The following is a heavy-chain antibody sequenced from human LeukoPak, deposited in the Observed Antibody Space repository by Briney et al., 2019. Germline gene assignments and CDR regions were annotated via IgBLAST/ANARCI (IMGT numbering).Heavy chain of an antibody. D-gene: IGHD4-17*01. CDR1: GYTFTDNY. CDR3: AREYPRTTTVTHKYFDY. CDR2: IIPIFGTA. V-gene: IGHV1-69*13. J-gene: IGHJ4*02. Sequence: SAKVSCAASGYTFTDNYIHWVRQAPGQGLEWMGGIIPIFGTANYAQKFQGRVTITADEPTSTAYMELSSLRSEDTAVYYCAREYPRTTTVTHKYFDYWGQGTLVTVSS.